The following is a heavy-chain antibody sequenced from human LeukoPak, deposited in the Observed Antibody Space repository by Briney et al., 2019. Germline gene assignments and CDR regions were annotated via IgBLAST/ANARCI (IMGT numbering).Heavy chain of an antibody. Sequence: SETLSLTCTVSGGSITSYYWSWIRQPPEKGLEWIGYIYYSGSTNYNPSLKSRVTISVDTSKNQFSLKLSSVTAADTAVYYCARGGVNYKIAGPWGQGALVTVSS. CDR2: IYYSGST. CDR1: GGSITSYY. CDR3: ARGGVNYKIAGP. D-gene: IGHD3-10*01. V-gene: IGHV4-59*01. J-gene: IGHJ5*02.